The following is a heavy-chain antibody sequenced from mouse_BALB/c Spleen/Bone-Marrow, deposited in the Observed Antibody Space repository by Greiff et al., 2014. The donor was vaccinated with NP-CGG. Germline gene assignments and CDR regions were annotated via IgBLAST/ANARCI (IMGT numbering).Heavy chain of an antibody. D-gene: IGHD1-1*01. J-gene: IGHJ2*01. CDR2: ITSGGSYT. Sequence: EVKLVESGGGLVKPGGSLKLSCAASGFTFSSYAMSWVRQTPEKRLEWVATITSGGSYTYYPDSMKGRFHISRDNAKNTLYLQMSSLRSEDAAMYYCARPILHYGSLDYWGQGTTLTVSS. V-gene: IGHV5-9-1*01. CDR1: GFTFSSYA. CDR3: ARPILHYGSLDY.